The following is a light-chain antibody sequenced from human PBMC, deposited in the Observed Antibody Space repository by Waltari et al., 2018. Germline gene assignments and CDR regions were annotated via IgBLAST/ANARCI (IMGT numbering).Light chain of an antibody. V-gene: IGKV3-11*01. J-gene: IGKJ5*01. CDR2: DAS. Sequence: EIVLTQSPATLSLSPGERATLSCRASQTVSSYLAWYQQKPGQAPRLLIYDASNRATGISARFSGSGSGTAFTLTISSLEPEDFAVYYCQQRSNWPITLGQGTRLEIK. CDR3: QQRSNWPIT. CDR1: QTVSSY.